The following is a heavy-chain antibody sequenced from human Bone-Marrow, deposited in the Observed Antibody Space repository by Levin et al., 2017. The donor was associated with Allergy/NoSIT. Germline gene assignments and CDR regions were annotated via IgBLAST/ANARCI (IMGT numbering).Heavy chain of an antibody. V-gene: IGHV3-74*01. CDR1: GFTFSNYW. D-gene: IGHD5-18*01. Sequence: GGSLRLSCAASGFTFSNYWMHWVRQAPGKGLVWVSRINSDGSTTTYADSVKGRFTISRDNAKNTVYLQMNSLRAEDTAVYYCLKDRGYTYGYLPVVNWGQGTLVTVSS. J-gene: IGHJ4*02. CDR3: LKDRGYTYGYLPVVN. CDR2: INSDGSTT.